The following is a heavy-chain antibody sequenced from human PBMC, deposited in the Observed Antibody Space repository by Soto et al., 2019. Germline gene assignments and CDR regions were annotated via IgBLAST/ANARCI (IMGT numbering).Heavy chain of an antibody. J-gene: IGHJ4*02. D-gene: IGHD6-25*01. Sequence: EVQLVESGGGLIQPGGSLRLSCAVSGFTVSNNSMSWVRQAPGKGLEGVSVIYSGGYTAYGDSVKGRFTISRDNSKNNQNFQMKGVRAEDRAVYYCSTQRGGGGYWGQGTLVTVSS. CDR3: STQRGGGGY. CDR1: GFTVSNNS. CDR2: IYSGGYT. V-gene: IGHV3-53*01.